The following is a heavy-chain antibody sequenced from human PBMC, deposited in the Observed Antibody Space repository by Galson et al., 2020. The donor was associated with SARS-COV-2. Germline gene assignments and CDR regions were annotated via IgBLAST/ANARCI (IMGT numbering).Heavy chain of an antibody. CDR2: ISSSSSYI. V-gene: IGHV3-21*01. CDR3: ARDRGITGTTSGDY. Sequence: GGSLRLSCAASGFTFSSYSMNWVRQAPGKGLEWVSSISSSSSYIYYADSVKGRFTISRDNAKNSLYLQMNSLRADDTAVYYCARDRGITGTTSGDYWGQGTLVTVSS. CDR1: GFTFSSYS. J-gene: IGHJ4*02. D-gene: IGHD1-7*01.